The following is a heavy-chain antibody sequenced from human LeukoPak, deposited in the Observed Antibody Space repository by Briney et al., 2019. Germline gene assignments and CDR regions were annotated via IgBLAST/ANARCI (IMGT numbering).Heavy chain of an antibody. CDR1: GDNFSSYV. CDR3: AREGVYSPDPSSYHRHAFDV. J-gene: IGHJ3*01. D-gene: IGHD3-16*02. CDR2: IIPTFDVA. Sequence: PVKVSCKASGDNFSSYVITWVRQAPGQGLEWMGRIIPTFDVANFAQKFKGRVTITADKSTNTAHLELSSLRSEDTAVYYCAREGVYSPDPSSYHRHAFDVWGKGTVVIVSS. V-gene: IGHV1-69*04.